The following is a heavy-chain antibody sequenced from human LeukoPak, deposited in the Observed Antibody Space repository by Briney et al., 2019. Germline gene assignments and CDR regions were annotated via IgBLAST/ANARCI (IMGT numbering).Heavy chain of an antibody. Sequence: GGSLRLSCAASGFTFSSYAMHWVRQAQGKGLERVAVISYDGSNKYYADSVKGRFTIYRDNSTNTLYLQMNSLRAEDTAVYYCARDEGQQLWPRGPGDYWGQGTLVTVSS. CDR1: GFTFSSYA. CDR2: ISYDGSNK. J-gene: IGHJ4*02. V-gene: IGHV3-30*04. D-gene: IGHD6-13*01. CDR3: ARDEGQQLWPRGPGDY.